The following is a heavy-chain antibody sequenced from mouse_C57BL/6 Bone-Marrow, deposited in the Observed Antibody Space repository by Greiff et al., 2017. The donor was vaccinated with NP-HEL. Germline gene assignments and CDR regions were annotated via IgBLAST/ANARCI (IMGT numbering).Heavy chain of an antibody. D-gene: IGHD1-1*01. CDR3: ARGFLLLRQHYAMDY. Sequence: EVQGVESVAELVRPGASVKLSCTASGFNIKNTYMHWVKQRPEQGLEWIGRIDPANGNTKYAPKFQGKATITADTSSNTAYLQLSSLTSEDTAIYYCARGFLLLRQHYAMDYWGQGTSVTVSS. J-gene: IGHJ4*01. CDR2: IDPANGNT. CDR1: GFNIKNTY. V-gene: IGHV14-3*01.